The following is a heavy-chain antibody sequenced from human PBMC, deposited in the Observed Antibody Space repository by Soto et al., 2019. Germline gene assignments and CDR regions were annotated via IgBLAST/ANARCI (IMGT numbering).Heavy chain of an antibody. Sequence: PGGPLSLSCAASGFTFSTYGMHWVRQAPGKGLEWVAAMSYDGIKQYYVDSVKGRFTISRDNSKNTLYLQMHSLRAEDTAVYYCAREVDTAMDYGMDVWGQGTTVTVSS. J-gene: IGHJ6*02. CDR3: AREVDTAMDYGMDV. V-gene: IGHV3-30*03. D-gene: IGHD5-18*01. CDR2: MSYDGIKQ. CDR1: GFTFSTYG.